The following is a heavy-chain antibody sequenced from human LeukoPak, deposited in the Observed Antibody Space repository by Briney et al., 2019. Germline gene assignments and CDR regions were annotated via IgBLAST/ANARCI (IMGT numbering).Heavy chain of an antibody. V-gene: IGHV3-74*01. CDR2: VDNDGSST. CDR1: GFTFSSYA. Sequence: GRSLRLSCAASGFTFSSYAMHWVRQAPGKGLVWVSRVDNDGSSTTYADSVKGRLTISRDNARNTLYLQMNSLRAEDAAVYYCARSSYPYYFDYWGQGTLVTVSS. CDR3: ARSSYPYYFDY. D-gene: IGHD6-13*01. J-gene: IGHJ4*02.